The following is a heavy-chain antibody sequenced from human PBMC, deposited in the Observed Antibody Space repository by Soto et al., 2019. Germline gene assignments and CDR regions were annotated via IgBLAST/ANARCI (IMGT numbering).Heavy chain of an antibody. CDR2: INPSGGST. D-gene: IGHD5-12*01. J-gene: IGHJ5*02. V-gene: IGHV1-46*03. CDR1: GYTFTSYY. Sequence: ASVKVSCKASGYTFTSYYMHWVRQAPGQGLEWMGIINPSGGSTSYAQKFQGRVTMTRDTSTSTVYMELSSLRSEDTAVYYCARSGYERAQPPRSWGQGTLVTAPQ. CDR3: ARSGYERAQPPRS.